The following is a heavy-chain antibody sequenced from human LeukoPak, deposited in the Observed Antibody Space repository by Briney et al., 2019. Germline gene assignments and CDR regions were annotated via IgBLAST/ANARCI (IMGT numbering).Heavy chain of an antibody. CDR2: MSYSGST. CDR1: GDSMSRYY. V-gene: IGHV4-59*08. CDR3: ASLTGGVGARRFDY. J-gene: IGHJ4*02. Sequence: PSQTLSLTCTVSGDSMSRYYWNSIRHPPGKGLEWIGYMSYSGSTTYNPSLNSRVTISLDKSKNQVSLTLSSVTATDTAIYYCASLTGGVGARRFDYWGQGILVTVSS. D-gene: IGHD1-26*01.